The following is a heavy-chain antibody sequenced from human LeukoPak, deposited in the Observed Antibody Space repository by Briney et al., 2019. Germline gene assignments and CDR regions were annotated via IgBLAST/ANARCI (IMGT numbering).Heavy chain of an antibody. CDR3: ARDGREGDYYYYYMDV. CDR2: IYSGGST. V-gene: IGHV3-66*02. Sequence: GGSLRLSCAASGFTVSSNYMSWVRQAPGKGLEWVSVIYSGGSTYYADSVKGRFTISRDNSKNTLYLQMNSLRAEDTAVYYCARDGREGDYYYYYMDVWGKGTTVTVSS. J-gene: IGHJ6*03. CDR1: GFTVSSNY. D-gene: IGHD5-24*01.